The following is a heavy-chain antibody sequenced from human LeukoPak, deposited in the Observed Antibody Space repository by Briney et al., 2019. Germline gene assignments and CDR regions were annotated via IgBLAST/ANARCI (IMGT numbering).Heavy chain of an antibody. J-gene: IGHJ6*03. CDR2: IYYSGNT. CDR1: GGSISSGDYY. Sequence: SETLSLTCTVSGGSISSGDYYWSWIRQPPGKGLEWIGYIYYSGNTYYNPSLKSRVTISVDTSKNQFSLKLSSVTAADTAVYYCARVSPYYYYYMDVWGKGTTVTVSS. V-gene: IGHV4-30-4*01. CDR3: ARVSPYYYYYMDV.